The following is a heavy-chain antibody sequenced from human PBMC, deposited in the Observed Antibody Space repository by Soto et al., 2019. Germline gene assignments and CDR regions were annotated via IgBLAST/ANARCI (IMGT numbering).Heavy chain of an antibody. J-gene: IGHJ6*02. CDR2: ISSSGSTI. CDR3: ARQDEYYYGMDV. V-gene: IGHV3-48*03. CDR1: GFTFSSYE. D-gene: IGHD2-15*01. Sequence: GGSRRLSCPASGFTFSSYEMNWVRQAPGKGLEWVSYISSSGSTIYYADSVKGRFTISRDNAKNSLYLQMNSLRAEDTAVYYCARQDEYYYGMDVWGQGTTVTVSS.